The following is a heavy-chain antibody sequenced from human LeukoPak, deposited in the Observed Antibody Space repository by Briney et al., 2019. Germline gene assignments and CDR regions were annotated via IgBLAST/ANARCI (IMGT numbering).Heavy chain of an antibody. D-gene: IGHD2-2*01. J-gene: IGHJ4*02. Sequence: PGGSLRLSCAASGFTFSSYEMNWVRQAPGKGLEWVSYISSSGSTIYYADSVKGRFTISRDNAKNSLYLQMNSLRAEDTAVYYCARSVRSSSTSLEWAFFDYWGQGTLVTVSS. V-gene: IGHV3-48*03. CDR1: GFTFSSYE. CDR2: ISSSGSTI. CDR3: ARSVRSSSTSLEWAFFDY.